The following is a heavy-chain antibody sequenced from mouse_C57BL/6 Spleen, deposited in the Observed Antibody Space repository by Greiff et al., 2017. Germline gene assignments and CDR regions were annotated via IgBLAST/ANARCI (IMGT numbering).Heavy chain of an antibody. Sequence: QVHVKQPGAELVKPGASVKLSCKASGYTFTSYWMHWVKQRPGQGLEWIGMIHPNSGSTNYNEKFKSKATLTVDKSSSTAYMQLSSLTSEDSAVYYCARGDYGSSYAMDYWGQGTSVTVSS. D-gene: IGHD1-1*01. CDR1: GYTFTSYW. J-gene: IGHJ4*01. CDR3: ARGDYGSSYAMDY. CDR2: IHPNSGST. V-gene: IGHV1-64*01.